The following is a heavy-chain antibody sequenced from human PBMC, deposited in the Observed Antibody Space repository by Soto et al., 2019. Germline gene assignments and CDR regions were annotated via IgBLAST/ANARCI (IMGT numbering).Heavy chain of an antibody. CDR2: INAGNGGT. CDR1: GYTFANYG. Sequence: ASVKVSCKASGYTFANYGIHWVRQAPGHRLEWMGWINAGNGGTKYSESFQGRVTITRDTSASTVYLGLSSLSSEDTASYYCARTGHSGSYDFWGQGTLATVPS. V-gene: IGHV1-3*01. CDR3: ARTGHSGSYDF. J-gene: IGHJ4*02. D-gene: IGHD3-9*01.